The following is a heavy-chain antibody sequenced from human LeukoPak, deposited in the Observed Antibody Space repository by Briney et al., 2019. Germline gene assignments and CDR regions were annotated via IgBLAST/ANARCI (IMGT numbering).Heavy chain of an antibody. CDR1: GGSFSGYY. D-gene: IGHD2-2*02. Sequence: SETLSLTCAVYGGSFSGYYRSWIRQPPGKGLEWIGEINHSGSTNYNPSLKSRVTISVDTSKNQFSLKLSSVTAADTAVYYCARDIVVVPAAIFGGYYYYYMDVWGKGTTVTVSS. J-gene: IGHJ6*03. V-gene: IGHV4-34*01. CDR2: INHSGST. CDR3: ARDIVVVPAAIFGGYYYYYMDV.